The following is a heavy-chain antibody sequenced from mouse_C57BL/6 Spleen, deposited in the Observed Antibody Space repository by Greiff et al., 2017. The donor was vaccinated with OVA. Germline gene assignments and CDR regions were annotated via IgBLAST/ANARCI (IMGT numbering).Heavy chain of an antibody. D-gene: IGHD2-4*01. V-gene: IGHV1-82*01. CDR3: ARESYYDYDDFPFAY. CDR2: IYPGDGDT. Sequence: VQLQQSGPELVKPGASVKISCKASGYAFSSSWMNWVKQRPGKGLEWIGRIYPGDGDTNYNGKFKGKATLTADKSSSTAYMQLSSLTSEDSAVYFCARESYYDYDDFPFAYWGQGTLVTVSA. J-gene: IGHJ3*01. CDR1: GYAFSSSW.